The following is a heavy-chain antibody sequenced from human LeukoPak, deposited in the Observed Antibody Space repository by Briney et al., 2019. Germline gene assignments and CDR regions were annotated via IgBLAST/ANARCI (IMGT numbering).Heavy chain of an antibody. Sequence: PSETLSLTCSVSRGSISSDYYYWGWIRQPPGKGLEWIGSVYHSGTTSYNPSLGGRATLSADASENRLSLRLTFVTAEDTAVYYCARHPIGLRLSEWLFNYFDYWGQGTLVTVFS. J-gene: IGHJ4*02. CDR2: VYHSGTT. CDR1: RGSISSDYYY. V-gene: IGHV4-39*01. CDR3: ARHPIGLRLSEWLFNYFDY. D-gene: IGHD3-3*01.